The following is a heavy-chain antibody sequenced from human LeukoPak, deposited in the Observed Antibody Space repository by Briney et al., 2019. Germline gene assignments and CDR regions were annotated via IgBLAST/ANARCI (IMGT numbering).Heavy chain of an antibody. CDR3: ATTRRYYYDSSGPDAFDL. D-gene: IGHD3-22*01. CDR2: INPNSGGT. CDR1: GYTFTGYY. J-gene: IGHJ3*01. V-gene: IGHV1-2*02. Sequence: ASVKVSCKASGYTFTGYYIHWVRQAPGQGPEWMGWINPNSGGTSYAQNFQGSITMTRDTFISTAYMELSRLRSDDTAVYYCATTRRYYYDSSGPDAFDLWGQGTMVTVSS.